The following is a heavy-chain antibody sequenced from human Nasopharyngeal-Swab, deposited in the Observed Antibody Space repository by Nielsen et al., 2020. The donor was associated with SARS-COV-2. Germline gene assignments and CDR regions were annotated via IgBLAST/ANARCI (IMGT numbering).Heavy chain of an antibody. CDR2: IRSEANGGTA. Sequence: GESLKISCTTSGFTFGDYAMSWVRQAPGKGLEWVGFIRSEANGGTAEYAVSMEGRFSISRDDSKSIAYLQMNSLKTEDTAVYYRTGYSTIFYWGQGTLVTVSS. CDR3: TGYSTIFY. V-gene: IGHV3-49*04. J-gene: IGHJ4*02. CDR1: GFTFGDYA. D-gene: IGHD2-2*01.